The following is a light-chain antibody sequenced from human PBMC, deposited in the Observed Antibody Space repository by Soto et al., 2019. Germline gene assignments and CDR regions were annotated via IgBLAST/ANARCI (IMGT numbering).Light chain of an antibody. V-gene: IGKV3-11*01. Sequence: EIVLTHSPATLSLSPLERATLSFRASQSVSSYLAWYQQKPGQAPRLLIYDSSNRATGIPARFSASASGTDFTLTINRLEPEDFAVYYCQLYGISPHFGQGTRLEIK. CDR3: QLYGISPH. CDR2: DSS. CDR1: QSVSSY. J-gene: IGKJ5*01.